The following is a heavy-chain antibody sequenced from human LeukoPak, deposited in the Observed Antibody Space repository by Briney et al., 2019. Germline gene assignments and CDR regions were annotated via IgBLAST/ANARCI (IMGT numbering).Heavy chain of an antibody. Sequence: SETLSLTCTVSGGSISGYSWSWIRQPPGKGLEWIGYTHYSGSSNYNPSLNSRVTISVDTSKNQFCLKVSSVTAADTAVYYCARCGRNNRGYYYMEDWGKGTTVTVSS. CDR1: GGSISGYS. J-gene: IGHJ6*03. CDR2: THYSGSS. D-gene: IGHD2/OR15-2a*01. CDR3: ARCGRNNRGYYYMED. V-gene: IGHV4-59*01.